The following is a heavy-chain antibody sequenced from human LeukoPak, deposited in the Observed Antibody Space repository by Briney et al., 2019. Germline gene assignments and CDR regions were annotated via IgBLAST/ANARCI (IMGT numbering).Heavy chain of an antibody. J-gene: IGHJ6*02. CDR3: ARDSVVVAATGYYYYGMDV. CDR2: INHSGST. V-gene: IGHV4-34*01. Sequence: KPSETLSLTCAVYGGSFSGYYWSWIRQPPGKGLEWIGEINHSGSTNYNPSLKSRVTISVDTSKNQFSLKLSSVTAADTAVYYCARDSVVVAATGYYYYGMDVWGQGTTVTVSS. CDR1: GGSFSGYY. D-gene: IGHD2-15*01.